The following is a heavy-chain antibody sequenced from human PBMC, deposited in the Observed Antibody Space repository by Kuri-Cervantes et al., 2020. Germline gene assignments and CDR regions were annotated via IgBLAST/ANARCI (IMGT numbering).Heavy chain of an antibody. Sequence: GESLKISCKGSGYSFTSYWIGWVRQMPGKGLEWMGIIYPGDSDTRYSPSFQGQVTISADKSISTAYLQWSSLKASDTAMYYCARRGIVATIKDAFDIWGQGTTVTVSS. J-gene: IGHJ3*02. D-gene: IGHD5-12*01. CDR2: IYPGDSDT. CDR1: GYSFTSYW. V-gene: IGHV5-51*01. CDR3: ARRGIVATIKDAFDI.